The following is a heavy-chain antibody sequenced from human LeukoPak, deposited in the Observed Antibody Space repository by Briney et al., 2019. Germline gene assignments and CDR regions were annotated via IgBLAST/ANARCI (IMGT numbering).Heavy chain of an antibody. Sequence: PGGSLRLSCAASGFTFDDYGMSWVRQAPGKGLEWVSGINWNGGSTGYADSVKGRFTIPRGNAKNSLYLQMNSLRAEDTALYHCARMGCSGGSCYGPGYYYGMDVWGQGTTVTVSS. CDR2: INWNGGST. V-gene: IGHV3-20*01. CDR1: GFTFDDYG. D-gene: IGHD2-15*01. J-gene: IGHJ6*02. CDR3: ARMGCSGGSCYGPGYYYGMDV.